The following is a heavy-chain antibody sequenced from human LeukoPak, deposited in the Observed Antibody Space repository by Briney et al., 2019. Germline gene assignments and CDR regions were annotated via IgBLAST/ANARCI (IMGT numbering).Heavy chain of an antibody. CDR3: ARGRRGMMATGAWSWFDP. J-gene: IGHJ5*02. Sequence: ASVKVSCKASGYTFTGYYMHWVRQAPGQGLEWMGWINPNSGGTNYAQRFQGRVTMTRDTSISTAYMELSRLRSDDTAVYYCARGRRGMMATGAWSWFDPWGQGTLVTVSS. V-gene: IGHV1-2*02. CDR2: INPNSGGT. CDR1: GYTFTGYY. D-gene: IGHD5-24*01.